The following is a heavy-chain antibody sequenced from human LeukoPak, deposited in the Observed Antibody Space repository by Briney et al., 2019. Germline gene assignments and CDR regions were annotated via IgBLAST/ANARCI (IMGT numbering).Heavy chain of an antibody. CDR3: AKRSVAAADFDF. V-gene: IGHV3-23*01. J-gene: IGHJ4*02. CDR2: SSGSGGST. Sequence: GGSLRLSCAASGFTFSSYGMHWVRQAPGKGLEWVSASSGSGGSTYYADSVKGRFTISRDNSKNTLYLQMNSLRAEDTAVYYCAKRSVAAADFDFWGQGTLVTVSS. CDR1: GFTFSSYG. D-gene: IGHD6-13*01.